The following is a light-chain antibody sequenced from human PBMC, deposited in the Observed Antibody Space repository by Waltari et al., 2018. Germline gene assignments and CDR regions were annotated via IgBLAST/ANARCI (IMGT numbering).Light chain of an antibody. CDR3: QQSYSPPFT. CDR1: RGIDSY. V-gene: IGKV1-39*01. Sequence: DIQMTQSPSSLSTSVGDRVTITCRASRGIDSYLNWYQQRPGRAPKLLIYDASTLQREVPTRFSGGGIGTDFTLTINNLQPEDFVTYFCQQSYSPPFTFGQGTRLEI. J-gene: IGKJ5*01. CDR2: DAS.